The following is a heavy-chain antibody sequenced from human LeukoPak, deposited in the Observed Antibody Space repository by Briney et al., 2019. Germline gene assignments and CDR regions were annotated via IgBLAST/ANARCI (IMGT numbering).Heavy chain of an antibody. V-gene: IGHV3-7*01. J-gene: IGHJ4*02. CDR1: GFTFSSYG. D-gene: IGHD4-17*01. CDR3: AREGSYGDADY. CDR2: IKQDGSEK. Sequence: PGGSLRLSCAASGFTFSSYGMHWVRQAPGKGLEWVANIKQDGSEKYYVDSVKGRFTISRDNAKNSLYLQMNSLRAEDTAVYYCAREGSYGDADYWGQGTLVTVSS.